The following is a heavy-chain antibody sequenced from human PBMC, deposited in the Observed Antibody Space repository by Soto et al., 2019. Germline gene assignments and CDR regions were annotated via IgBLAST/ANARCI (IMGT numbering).Heavy chain of an antibody. CDR2: IYYSGST. V-gene: IGHV4-59*01. J-gene: IGHJ4*02. CDR3: ARGEYCSGGSCSFDY. CDR1: GGSISSYY. D-gene: IGHD2-15*01. Sequence: SETLSLTCTVSGGSISSYYWSWIRQPPGKGLEWIGYIYYSGSTNYNPSLKSRVTISVDTSKNQFSLKLSSVTAADTAVYYCARGEYCSGGSCSFDYWGQGTLVTVSS.